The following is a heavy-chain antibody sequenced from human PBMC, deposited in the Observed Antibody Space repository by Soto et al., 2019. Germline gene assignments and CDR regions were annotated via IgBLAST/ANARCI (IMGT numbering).Heavy chain of an antibody. Sequence: QGQLVQSGAEVKKPGASVNVSCKASGYTSSIYGISWVRQAPGQGLEWMAWISGYNGNIKYAQKFQGRVTVATDTTTSGAYMELRSLRYDDTVVYYCARDVSGGTYPWFFDLWGRGTLFTVSS. CDR3: ARDVSGGTYPWFFDL. J-gene: IGHJ2*01. CDR1: GYTSSIYG. D-gene: IGHD2-15*01. CDR2: ISGYNGNI. V-gene: IGHV1-18*04.